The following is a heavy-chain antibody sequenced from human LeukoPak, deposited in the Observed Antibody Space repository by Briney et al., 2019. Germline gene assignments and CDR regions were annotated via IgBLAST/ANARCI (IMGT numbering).Heavy chain of an antibody. CDR1: GLTFSNTW. J-gene: IGHJ5*02. CDR3: VREAGYCAPVCVKTNWFDP. Sequence: GGSLRLSCEASGLTFSNTWMTWVRRPPGKGLEWVAAISNGKTYYADSVRGRFAISRDDSTNTVYLHMNSLRDEDTALYHCVREAGYCAPVCVKTNWFDPWGQGTLVTVSS. CDR2: ISNGKT. D-gene: IGHD2-15*01. V-gene: IGHV3-53*01.